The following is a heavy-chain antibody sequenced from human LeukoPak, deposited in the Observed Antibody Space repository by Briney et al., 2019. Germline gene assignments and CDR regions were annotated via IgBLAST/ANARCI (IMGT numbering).Heavy chain of an antibody. D-gene: IGHD2-15*01. CDR2: ISSSSSYI. CDR3: ARVGSCYPSCYYYGMDV. V-gene: IGHV3-21*04. CDR1: GFTFSSYS. J-gene: IGHJ6*02. Sequence: GGSLRLSCAASGFTFSSYSMNWVRQAPGKGLEWVSSISSSSSYIYYADSVKGRFTISRDYSKNTLYLQMNSLRADDTAVYYCARVGSCYPSCYYYGMDVWGQGTTVTVSS.